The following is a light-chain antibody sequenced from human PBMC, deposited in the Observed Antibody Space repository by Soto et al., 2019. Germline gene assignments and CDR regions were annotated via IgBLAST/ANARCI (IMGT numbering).Light chain of an antibody. CDR3: SSYTTSNTRQIV. CDR2: DVS. Sequence: QSALTQPASVSGSPGQSITISCTGTSSDVGGYNYVSWYQHHPGKAPKLMIYDVSNRPSGVSIRLSGSKSDNTASLTISGLQPEDEADYHCSSYTTSNTRQIVFGTGTKLTVL. V-gene: IGLV2-14*03. J-gene: IGLJ1*01. CDR1: SSDVGGYNY.